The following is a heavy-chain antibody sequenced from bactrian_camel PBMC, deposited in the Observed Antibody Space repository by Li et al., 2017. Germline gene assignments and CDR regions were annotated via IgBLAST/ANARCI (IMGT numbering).Heavy chain of an antibody. D-gene: IGHD4*01. CDR2: IYGGGFNK. Sequence: DVQLVESGGGSVQAGGSLRLSCTASGYSYSALCMGWFREAPGKEREGVAAIYGGGFNKYYADSVKGRFAISRDNAEGTVYLEMNSLKVEDTAMYYCAAGNPVGDFCDNSTPPEQFSYWGQGTQVTV. V-gene: IGHV3S40*01. CDR3: AAGNPVGDFCDNSTPPEQFSY. J-gene: IGHJ4*01. CDR1: GYSYSALC.